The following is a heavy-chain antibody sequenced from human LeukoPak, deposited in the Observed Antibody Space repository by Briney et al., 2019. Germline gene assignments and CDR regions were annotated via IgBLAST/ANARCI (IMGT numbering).Heavy chain of an antibody. D-gene: IGHD3-10*01. CDR2: IKQDGSEK. CDR3: ARDRPVRGDHFDY. Sequence: GGSLRLSCAASGFTFSSYWMSWVRQAPGKGLEWVANIKQDGSEKYYVDSVKGRFTISRDNAKNTLYLQMNSLRAEDTAVYYCARDRPVRGDHFDYWGQGTLVTVSS. J-gene: IGHJ4*02. CDR1: GFTFSSYW. V-gene: IGHV3-7*01.